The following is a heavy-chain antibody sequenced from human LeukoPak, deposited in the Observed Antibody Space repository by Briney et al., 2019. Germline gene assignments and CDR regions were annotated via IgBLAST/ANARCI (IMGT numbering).Heavy chain of an antibody. V-gene: IGHV3-7*01. CDR2: IKYDESDI. CDR3: TTLVGWGRFDF. CDR1: GFTFSSYW. J-gene: IGHJ5*01. Sequence: QSGGSLRLSCAASGFTFSSYWMNWVRQAPGKGLEWVASIKYDESDIRYMDSVKGRFTISRDNGKNSVYLQMDSLRVEDTAVYYCTTLVGWGRFDFWGQGDLVTVSS. D-gene: IGHD6-6*01.